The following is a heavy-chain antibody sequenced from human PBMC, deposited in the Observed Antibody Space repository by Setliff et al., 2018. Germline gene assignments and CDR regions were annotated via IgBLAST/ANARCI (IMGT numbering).Heavy chain of an antibody. CDR1: GYTFTGYY. CDR2: INPNSGGT. V-gene: IGHV1-2*04. D-gene: IGHD3-3*01. Sequence: ASVKVSCKASGYTFTGYYMHWVRQAPGQGLEWMGWINPNSGGTNYAQKFQGWVPMTRDTSISTAYMELSRLRSDDTAVYYCARGRDFWSGYLVYWGQGTLVTVSS. CDR3: ARGRDFWSGYLVY. J-gene: IGHJ4*02.